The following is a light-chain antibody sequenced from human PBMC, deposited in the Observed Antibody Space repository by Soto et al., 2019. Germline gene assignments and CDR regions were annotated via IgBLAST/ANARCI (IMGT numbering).Light chain of an antibody. CDR1: SSDVGDYPY. Sequence: QSALTRPASVSGSPGQSITISCTGTSSDVGDYPYVSWYQQHPGKVPKLIIYEVTNRPSGVTSRFSGSKSENTASLTISGLQAEDEADYYCSSYSAANTLVFGSGTKVTVL. CDR2: EVT. V-gene: IGLV2-14*01. CDR3: SSYSAANTLV. J-gene: IGLJ1*01.